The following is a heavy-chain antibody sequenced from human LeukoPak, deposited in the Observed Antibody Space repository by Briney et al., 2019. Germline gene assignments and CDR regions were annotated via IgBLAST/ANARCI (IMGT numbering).Heavy chain of an antibody. Sequence: GASVKVSRKSSGGTFSSYAISWVRQAPGQGLEWMGRIIPILGIANYAQKFQGRVTITADKSTSTAYMELSSLRSEDTAVYYCARESYGSGSPPSWGQGTLVTVSS. V-gene: IGHV1-69*04. CDR2: IIPILGIA. CDR1: GGTFSSYA. CDR3: ARESYGSGSPPS. J-gene: IGHJ5*02. D-gene: IGHD3-10*01.